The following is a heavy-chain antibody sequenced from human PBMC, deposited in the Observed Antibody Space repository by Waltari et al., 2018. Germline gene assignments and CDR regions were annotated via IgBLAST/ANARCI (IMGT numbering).Heavy chain of an antibody. CDR1: GFTFSRYE. Sequence: EVQLVESGGGLEQPGGSLRLSCAASGFTFSRYEMNWVRQAPGKGLEWVSYISSSGSTIYYADSVKGRFTISRDNAKNSLYLQMNSLRAEDTAVYYCARDRLVSYYYYGMDVWGQGTTVIVSS. J-gene: IGHJ6*02. V-gene: IGHV3-48*03. CDR3: ARDRLVSYYYYGMDV. D-gene: IGHD3-9*01. CDR2: ISSSGSTI.